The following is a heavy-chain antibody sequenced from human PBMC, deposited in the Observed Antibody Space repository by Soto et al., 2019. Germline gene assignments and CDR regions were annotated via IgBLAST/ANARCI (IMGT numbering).Heavy chain of an antibody. V-gene: IGHV3-11*05. Sequence: QVQLVESGGGLVKPGGSLRLSCAASGFTFSDYYMSWIRQAPGKGLEWVSYISSSSSYTNYADSVKGRFTISRDNAEXSLYLQMNSLRAEDTALYYCARDHHRYSGYDYVDYWGQGTLVTVSS. J-gene: IGHJ4*02. CDR2: ISSSSSYT. D-gene: IGHD5-12*01. CDR3: ARDHHRYSGYDYVDY. CDR1: GFTFSDYY.